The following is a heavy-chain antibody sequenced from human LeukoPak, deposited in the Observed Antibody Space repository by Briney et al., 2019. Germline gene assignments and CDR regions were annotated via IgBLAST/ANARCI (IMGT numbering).Heavy chain of an antibody. Sequence: PGRSLRLSCAASGFTIDDYAMHWVRQAPGKGLEWVSGISWNSGSIGYADSVKGRFTISRDNAKNSLYLQMNSLRAEDTALYYCAKGFHGDYGDAFDIWGKGTMVTVSS. CDR1: GFTIDDYA. D-gene: IGHD4-17*01. CDR2: ISWNSGSI. J-gene: IGHJ3*02. V-gene: IGHV3-9*01. CDR3: AKGFHGDYGDAFDI.